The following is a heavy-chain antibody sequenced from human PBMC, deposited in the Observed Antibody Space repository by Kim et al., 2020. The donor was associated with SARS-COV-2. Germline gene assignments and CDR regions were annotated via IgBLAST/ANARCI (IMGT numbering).Heavy chain of an antibody. D-gene: IGHD6-19*01. CDR1: GGSISGYY. V-gene: IGHV4-59*01. J-gene: IGHJ5*02. CDR3: AKEGQWSGWFDA. Sequence: SETLSLNCTVSGGSISGYYWSWIRQPPGKGLEWIGYIHYSGNTNYNPSLQSRLSISVDTSKNQFSLKLSSVTAADTAVYYCAKEGQWSGWFDAWGQG. CDR2: IHYSGNT.